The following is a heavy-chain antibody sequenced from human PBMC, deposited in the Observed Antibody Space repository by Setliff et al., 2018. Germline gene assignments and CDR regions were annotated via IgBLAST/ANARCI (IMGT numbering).Heavy chain of an antibody. CDR1: GYTFTSYG. J-gene: IGHJ6*02. D-gene: IGHD3-22*01. CDR2: ISAYNGNT. V-gene: IGHV1-18*01. Sequence: ASVKVSCKASGYTFTSYGISWVRQAPGQGLEWMGWISAYNGNTNYAQKLQGRVTMTTDTSASTAYMGLRSLRSDDTAVYYCAMARVYYYDSSGYHRAPYYYYCCMDVWGQGTTVTVSS. CDR3: AMARVYYYDSSGYHRAPYYYYCCMDV.